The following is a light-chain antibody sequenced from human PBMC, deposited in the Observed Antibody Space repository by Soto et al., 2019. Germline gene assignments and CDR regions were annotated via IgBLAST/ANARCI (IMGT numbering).Light chain of an antibody. Sequence: QSVLTQPASVSGSPGQSITISCTGTSSDVGGYNYVSWYQQHPGKAPKLMIYDVSNRSSGVSNRFSGSKSGNTASLTISGLQAEDEADYYCSSYTSSSTPYVFGTGTKVTV. J-gene: IGLJ1*01. CDR2: DVS. CDR3: SSYTSSSTPYV. V-gene: IGLV2-14*01. CDR1: SSDVGGYNY.